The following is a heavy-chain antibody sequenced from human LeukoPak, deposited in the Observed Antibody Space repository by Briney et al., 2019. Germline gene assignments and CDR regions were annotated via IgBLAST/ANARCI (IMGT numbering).Heavy chain of an antibody. CDR2: IYYSGST. J-gene: IGHJ6*03. CDR3: ARNRGARYSSGWYVGSYYYYYMDV. CDR1: GGSISSYY. D-gene: IGHD6-19*01. V-gene: IGHV4-59*01. Sequence: SETLSLTCTVSGGSISSYYWSWIRQPPGKGLEWIGYIYYSGSTNYKPSLKSRVTISVETPKNQFSLKLRSVTAADTAVYYCARNRGARYSSGWYVGSYYYYYMDVWGKGTTVTISS.